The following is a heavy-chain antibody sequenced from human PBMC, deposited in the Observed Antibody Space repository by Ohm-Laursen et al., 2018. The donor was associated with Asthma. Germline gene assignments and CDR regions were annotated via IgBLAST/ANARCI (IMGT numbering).Heavy chain of an antibody. D-gene: IGHD6-13*01. CDR2: LNPNDGGT. Sequence: SVKVSCNASGYTFTGYFTHWVRQAPGQGLEWMGRLNPNDGGTTSAQKFQGRVTMTRDTSISTAYMELSRLISDDTAVYYCASGVSSWYSFDYWGQGTLVTVSS. CDR1: GYTFTGYF. J-gene: IGHJ4*02. CDR3: ASGVSSWYSFDY. V-gene: IGHV1-2*06.